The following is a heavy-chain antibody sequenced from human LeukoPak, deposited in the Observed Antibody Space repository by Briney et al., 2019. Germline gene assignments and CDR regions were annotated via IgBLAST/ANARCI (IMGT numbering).Heavy chain of an antibody. Sequence: GGSLRLSCAASGFTFSSYAMSWVRQAPGKGLEWVSAISGSGGSTYYADSVKGRFTISRDNSKNTLYLQMNSLRAEDTAVYYCAKPRWDYGSGSYSYYFDYWGQGTLVTVSS. V-gene: IGHV3-23*01. J-gene: IGHJ4*02. D-gene: IGHD3-10*01. CDR3: AKPRWDYGSGSYSYYFDY. CDR1: GFTFSSYA. CDR2: ISGSGGST.